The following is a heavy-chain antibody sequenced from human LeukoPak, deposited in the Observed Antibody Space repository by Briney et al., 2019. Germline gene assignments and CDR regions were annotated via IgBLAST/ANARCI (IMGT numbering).Heavy chain of an antibody. D-gene: IGHD3-10*01. CDR3: ATSRKAPMVRGVLDAFDI. J-gene: IGHJ3*02. V-gene: IGHV1-46*01. CDR1: GYTFTSYY. Sequence: ASVKVSCKASGYTFTSYYMHWVRQAPGQGLEWMGIINPSGGSTSYAQKFQGRVTMTRDMSTSTVYMELSSLRSEDTAVYYCATSRKAPMVRGVLDAFDIWGQGTMVTVSS. CDR2: INPSGGST.